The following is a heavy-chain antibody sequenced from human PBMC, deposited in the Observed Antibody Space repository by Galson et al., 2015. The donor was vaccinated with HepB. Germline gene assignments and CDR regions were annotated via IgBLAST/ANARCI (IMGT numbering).Heavy chain of an antibody. V-gene: IGHV3-23*01. CDR3: AKNRGAAVAGYFDY. D-gene: IGHD6-19*01. CDR2: ISDGGGDNT. J-gene: IGHJ4*02. Sequence: SLRLSCAASGFTFSSYAMTWVRQAPGKGLEWVSTISDGGGDNTYYADSVRGRFTISRDNSKNTLFLQMNSLRAEDTAVYYCAKNRGAAVAGYFDYWGLGTPVTVSS. CDR1: GFTFSSYA.